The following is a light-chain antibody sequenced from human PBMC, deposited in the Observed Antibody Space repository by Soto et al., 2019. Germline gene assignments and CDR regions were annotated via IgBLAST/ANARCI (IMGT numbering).Light chain of an antibody. V-gene: IGLV3-21*04. Sequence: SYELTQPPSVSVAPGKTARITCGGNNIGSKSVHWYQQKPGQAPVLVIYYDSDRPSGIPERFSGSNSGNTATLTISRVEAGDEGDYYCQVWDSSSDSEVFGGGTKLTVL. J-gene: IGLJ3*02. CDR3: QVWDSSSDSEV. CDR2: YDS. CDR1: NIGSKS.